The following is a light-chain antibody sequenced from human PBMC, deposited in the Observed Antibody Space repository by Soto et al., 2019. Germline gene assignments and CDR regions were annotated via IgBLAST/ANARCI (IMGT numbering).Light chain of an antibody. CDR1: QSVSSN. J-gene: IGKJ4*01. V-gene: IGKV3-15*01. CDR3: QRYNVWPLT. CDR2: VAS. Sequence: EIVMTQSPATLSVSPGERATLSCRASQSVSSNLAWYQQKPGQTPKLLIYVASTRATGIPARFSGSGSGTEFTLPISRLQSEDFAVYYCQRYNVWPLTFGGGTKVEFK.